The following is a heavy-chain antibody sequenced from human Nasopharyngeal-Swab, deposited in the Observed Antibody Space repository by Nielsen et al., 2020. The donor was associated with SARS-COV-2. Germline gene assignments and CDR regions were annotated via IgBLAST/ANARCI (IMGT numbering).Heavy chain of an antibody. Sequence: WVRQAPGQGLEWMGIINPSGVTTTYAQKFQGRVTITADESTRTAYMELSSLRSEDTAMYYCAREGAHYYDSSGYFSHDCWGQGTLVTVSS. J-gene: IGHJ4*02. V-gene: IGHV1-46*01. CDR3: AREGAHYYDSSGYFSHDC. D-gene: IGHD3-22*01. CDR2: INPSGVTT.